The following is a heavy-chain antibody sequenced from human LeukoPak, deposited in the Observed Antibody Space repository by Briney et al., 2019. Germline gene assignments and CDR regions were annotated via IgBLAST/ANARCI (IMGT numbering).Heavy chain of an antibody. CDR3: ARGEGTRQYYDFWSGYLGHAFDI. V-gene: IGHV3-11*01. D-gene: IGHD3-3*01. CDR1: GFTFSDYY. CDR2: ISSSGSTI. Sequence: PGGSLRLSCAASGFTFSDYYMSWIRQAPGKGLEWVSYISSSGSTIYYADSVKGRFTISRDNAKNSLYLQMNSLRAEDTAVYYCARGEGTRQYYDFWSGYLGHAFDIWGQGTMVTVSS. J-gene: IGHJ3*02.